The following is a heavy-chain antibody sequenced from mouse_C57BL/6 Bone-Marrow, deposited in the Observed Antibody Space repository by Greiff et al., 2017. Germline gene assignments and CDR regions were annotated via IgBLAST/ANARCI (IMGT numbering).Heavy chain of an antibody. J-gene: IGHJ4*01. D-gene: IGHD1-1*01. V-gene: IGHV3-6*01. CDR1: GYSITSGYY. Sequence: DVKLQESGPGLVKPSQSLSLTCSVTGYSITSGYYWNWLRQFPGNKLEWMGYISYDGSNNYNPSLKNRISITRDTSKNQFFLKLNSVTTEDTATYYCARDYGIHYAMDYWGQGTSVTVSS. CDR3: ARDYGIHYAMDY. CDR2: ISYDGSN.